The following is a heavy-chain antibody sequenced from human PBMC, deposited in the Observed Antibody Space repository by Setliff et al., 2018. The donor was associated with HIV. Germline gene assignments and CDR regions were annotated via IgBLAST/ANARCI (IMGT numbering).Heavy chain of an antibody. CDR2: ISYDGSNE. V-gene: IGHV3-30-3*01. D-gene: IGHD2-15*01. Sequence: GGSLRLSCAASGFTFSSYAMHWVRQAPGKGLEWVAVISYDGSNEYCADSVKGRFTISRDNSKNTLYLQMNSLRAEDTALYYCARIRGFCSGGSCYPYYYYAMDVWGQGTTVTVSS. CDR1: GFTFSSYA. J-gene: IGHJ6*02. CDR3: ARIRGFCSGGSCYPYYYYAMDV.